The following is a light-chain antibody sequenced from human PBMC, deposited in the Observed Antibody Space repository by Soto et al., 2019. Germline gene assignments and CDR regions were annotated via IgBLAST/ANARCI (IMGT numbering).Light chain of an antibody. Sequence: EIVMTQSPTTLSVSTGERATLACRASQSVNSHLAWFQQRPGQAPRLLMYEASTRSTGVPARFSASGSGTDFTLTISGLQSEDFAVYYCQQYHILYTFGQGTRLEI. CDR1: QSVNSH. J-gene: IGKJ5*01. CDR2: EAS. V-gene: IGKV3-15*01. CDR3: QQYHILYT.